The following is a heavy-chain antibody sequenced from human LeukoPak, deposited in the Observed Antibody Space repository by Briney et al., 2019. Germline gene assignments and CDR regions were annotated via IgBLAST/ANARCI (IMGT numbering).Heavy chain of an antibody. Sequence: SETLSLTCAVSGYSISSGYYWGWIRQPPGKGLEWIGSTYHSGSTYYNPSLKSRVTISVDTSKNQFSLKLSSVTAADTAVYYCARDSKKYGVFYYFDYWGQGTLVTVSS. D-gene: IGHD4-17*01. CDR2: TYHSGST. J-gene: IGHJ4*02. CDR1: GYSISSGYY. CDR3: ARDSKKYGVFYYFDY. V-gene: IGHV4-38-2*02.